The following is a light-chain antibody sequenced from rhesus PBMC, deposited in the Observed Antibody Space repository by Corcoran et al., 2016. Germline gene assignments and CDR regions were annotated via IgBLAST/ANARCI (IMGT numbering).Light chain of an antibody. Sequence: DIQMTQSPSSLSVSVGDTVTITCRASQSISSWLAWYQQKPGKTPKLLIYKASSLQSGVPSRFSGNGSGTDFTLTISSLQSEDFATYYCQQYSSSPLTFGGGTKVELK. V-gene: IGKV1-22*01. CDR3: QQYSSSPLT. CDR2: KAS. J-gene: IGKJ4*01. CDR1: QSISSW.